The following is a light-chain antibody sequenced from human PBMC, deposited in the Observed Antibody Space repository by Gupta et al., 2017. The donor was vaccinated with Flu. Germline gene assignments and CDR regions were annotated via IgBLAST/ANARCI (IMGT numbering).Light chain of an antibody. CDR2: KAS. J-gene: IGKJ4*01. Sequence: DLQLTPSPSTLSASVGDRVTITCRASQNINSWLAWYQQKPRKAPKFLIYKASRLQSGVPSRFSGSGSGTQFTLTISSLQPDDYATYYCQQEEAYPLTFGGGTKVEIK. V-gene: IGKV1-5*03. CDR3: QQEEAYPLT. CDR1: QNINSW.